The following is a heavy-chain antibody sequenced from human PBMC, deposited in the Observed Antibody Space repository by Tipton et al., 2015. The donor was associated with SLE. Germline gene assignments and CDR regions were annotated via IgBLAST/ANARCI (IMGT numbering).Heavy chain of an antibody. Sequence: GLVKPSQTLSLTCAISGDSVSSSSAAWNWIRQSPSRGLEWLGRTYYRSKWYNDYAVSVKSRITINPDTSKNQFSLQLNSVTPEDTAVYYCARDQGPVDTAMVAYYYYGMDVWGQGTTVTVSS. CDR3: ARDQGPVDTAMVAYYYYGMDV. CDR2: TYYRSKWYN. CDR1: GDSVSSSSAA. J-gene: IGHJ6*02. V-gene: IGHV6-1*01. D-gene: IGHD5-18*01.